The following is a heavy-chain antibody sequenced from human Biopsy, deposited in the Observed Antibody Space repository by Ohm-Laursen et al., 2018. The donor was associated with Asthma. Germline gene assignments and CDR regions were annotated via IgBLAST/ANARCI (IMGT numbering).Heavy chain of an antibody. D-gene: IGHD3-22*01. CDR1: GFAVSRDH. J-gene: IGHJ4*02. CDR3: ARGDSSNWSHYYFDY. CDR2: IYSGGTS. Sequence: LSLSCAASGFAVSRDHMFWVRQAPGKGLEWVSVIYSGGTSHTADSVRGRFTISRDYSKNTLYLQMHSLRAEDTAVYYCARGDSSNWSHYYFDYWGQGTLVTVSS. V-gene: IGHV3-53*01.